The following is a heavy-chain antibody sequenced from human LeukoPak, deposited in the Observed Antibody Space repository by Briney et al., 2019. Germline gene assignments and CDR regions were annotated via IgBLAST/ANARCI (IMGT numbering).Heavy chain of an antibody. CDR1: GGSFSGYY. CDR3: ARGTRYYYGSGRRSHYYYMDV. J-gene: IGHJ6*03. V-gene: IGHV4-34*01. CDR2: INHSGST. Sequence: SETLSLTCAVYGGSFSGYYWSWIRQPPGKGLEWIGEINHSGSTNYNPSLKSRVTISVDTSKNQFSLKLSSVTAADTAVYYCARGTRYYYGSGRRSHYYYMDVWGKGTTVTVSS. D-gene: IGHD3-10*01.